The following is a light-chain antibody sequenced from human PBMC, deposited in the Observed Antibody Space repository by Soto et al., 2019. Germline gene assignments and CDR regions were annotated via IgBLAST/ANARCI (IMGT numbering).Light chain of an antibody. CDR3: LQSYIYPLT. V-gene: IGKV1-6*01. J-gene: IGKJ4*01. CDR2: TTS. Sequence: AIRLTHSPSSLSASFGDIVNITFRASHGIRHDLVWYQQKPGQAPKLLIYTTSTLQSGVPSRFSGSGSGTDFTLTISGLQPEDFATYYCLQSYIYPLTFGGGTKVDIK. CDR1: HGIRHD.